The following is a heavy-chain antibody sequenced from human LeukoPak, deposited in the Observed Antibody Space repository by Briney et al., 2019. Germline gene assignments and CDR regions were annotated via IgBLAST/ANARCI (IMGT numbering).Heavy chain of an antibody. CDR3: AWSRTAMPTGDY. J-gene: IGHJ4*02. CDR2: VRQDGKLK. V-gene: IGHV3-30*02. CDR1: GFKISDYY. D-gene: IGHD5-18*01. Sequence: GGSLRLSCVASGFKISDYYIHWVRQAPGKGLEWAASVRQDGKLKFYADSVKARFTISRDNSKNTVFLQMDSLRAEDTAVYYCAWSRTAMPTGDYWGQGTLVTVSS.